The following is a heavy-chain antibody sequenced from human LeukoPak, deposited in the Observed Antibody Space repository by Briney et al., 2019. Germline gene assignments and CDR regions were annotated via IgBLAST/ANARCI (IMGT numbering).Heavy chain of an antibody. J-gene: IGHJ4*02. CDR2: ISHTGIA. CDR3: ARLSFLSFSYDSTGHAIFFFDY. Sequence: SETLSLTCAVYGGSFSGYHWSWIRQSPGKGLEWIGEISHTGIASYNPSLKSRVAISVDASKNQSSLRMDSVTAADRAVYYCARLSFLSFSYDSTGHAIFFFDYWGRGTLVTVSS. V-gene: IGHV4-34*01. CDR1: GGSFSGYH. D-gene: IGHD3-22*01.